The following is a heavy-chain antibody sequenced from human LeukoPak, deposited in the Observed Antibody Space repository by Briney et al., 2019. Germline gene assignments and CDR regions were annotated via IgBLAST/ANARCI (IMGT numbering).Heavy chain of an antibody. CDR2: IYYSGST. CDR1: GGSISSYY. CDR3: ARESPTGTNY. D-gene: IGHD1-7*01. J-gene: IGHJ4*02. Sequence: KSSETLSLTCTVSGGSISSYYWSWIRQPPGKGLEWIGYIYYSGSTNYNPSLKSRVTISVDTSKNQFSLKLSSVTAADTAVYYCARESPTGTNYWGQGTLVTVSS. V-gene: IGHV4-59*01.